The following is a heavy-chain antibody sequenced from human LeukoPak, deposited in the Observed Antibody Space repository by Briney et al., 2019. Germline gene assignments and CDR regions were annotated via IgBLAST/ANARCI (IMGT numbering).Heavy chain of an antibody. J-gene: IGHJ3*02. V-gene: IGHV1-46*01. CDR3: AREALYDSSDRAFDI. D-gene: IGHD3-22*01. CDR1: TSR. CDR2: INPSGGST. Sequence: ASVKVSCKATSRISWVRQAPGQGLEWMGIINPSGGSTSYAQKFQGRVTMTRDMSTSTVYMELSSLRSEDTAVYYCAREALYDSSDRAFDIWGQGTMVTVSS.